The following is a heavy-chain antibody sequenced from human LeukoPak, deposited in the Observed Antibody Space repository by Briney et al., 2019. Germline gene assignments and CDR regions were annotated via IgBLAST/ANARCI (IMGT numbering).Heavy chain of an antibody. CDR2: IYYSGST. J-gene: IGHJ4*02. Sequence: SETLSLTCTVSGGSISSSSYYWGWIRQPPGKGLEWIGSIYYSGSTYYNPPLKSRVTISVDTSKNQFSLKLSSVTAADTAVYYCARRHSSGYYYWGQGTLVTVSS. CDR1: GGSISSSSYY. D-gene: IGHD3-22*01. V-gene: IGHV4-39*01. CDR3: ARRHSSGYYY.